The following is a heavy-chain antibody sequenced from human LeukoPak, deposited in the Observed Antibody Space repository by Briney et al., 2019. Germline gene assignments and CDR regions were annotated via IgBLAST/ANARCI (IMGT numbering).Heavy chain of an antibody. D-gene: IGHD3-10*02. J-gene: IGHJ6*04. CDR3: AELGITMIGGV. CDR2: IRYDGTSE. CDR1: GFTFNNYG. V-gene: IGHV3-30*02. Sequence: GGSLRLSCGASGFTFNNYGMLWVRQAPGKGLDWVAFIRYDGTSEYYADSVKGRFTISRDNAKNSLYLQMNSLRAEDTAVYYCAELGITMIGGVWGKGTTVTISS.